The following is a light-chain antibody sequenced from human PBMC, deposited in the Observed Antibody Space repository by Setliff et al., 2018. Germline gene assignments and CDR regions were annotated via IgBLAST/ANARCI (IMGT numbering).Light chain of an antibody. CDR2: EVS. V-gene: IGLV2-8*01. CDR1: SSDVGDYNY. Sequence: QSALTQPASVSGSPGQSITISCTGTSSDVGDYNYVSWYQQHPGKAPKLMIYEVSKRPSGVPDRFSGSKSGNTASLTVSGLQAEDEADYYCQSYDSSLSALYVFGTGTKVTV. CDR3: QSYDSSLSALYV. J-gene: IGLJ1*01.